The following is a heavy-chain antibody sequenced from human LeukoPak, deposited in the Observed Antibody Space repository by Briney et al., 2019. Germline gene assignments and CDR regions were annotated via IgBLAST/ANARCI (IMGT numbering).Heavy chain of an antibody. CDR3: ARELCCSGGSCLDY. V-gene: IGHV1-69*04. Sequence: GASVKVSCKASGGTFSSYAISWVRQAPGQGLEWMGRIIPILGIANYAQKFQGRVTITADKSTSTAYMELSSLRSEDTAVYYCARELCCSGGSCLDYWGQGTLVTVSS. J-gene: IGHJ4*02. CDR2: IIPILGIA. CDR1: GGTFSSYA. D-gene: IGHD2-15*01.